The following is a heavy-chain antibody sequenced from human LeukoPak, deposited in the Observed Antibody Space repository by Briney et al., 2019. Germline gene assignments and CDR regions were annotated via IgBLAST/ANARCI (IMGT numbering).Heavy chain of an antibody. V-gene: IGHV4-31*03. Sequence: SETLSLTCTVSGGSISSGGYYWSWIRQHPGKGLEWIGYIYYSGSTYYNPSLKSRVTISVDTSKNQFSLKLSSVTAADTAVYYCARENTVTSTSSDYWGQGTLVTVSS. CDR3: ARENTVTSTSSDY. D-gene: IGHD4-17*01. CDR2: IYYSGST. J-gene: IGHJ4*02. CDR1: GGSISSGGYY.